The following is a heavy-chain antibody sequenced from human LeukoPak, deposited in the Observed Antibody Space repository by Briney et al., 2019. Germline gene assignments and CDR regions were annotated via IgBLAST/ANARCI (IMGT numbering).Heavy chain of an antibody. D-gene: IGHD4-17*01. CDR2: IYYSGST. J-gene: IGHJ4*02. Sequence: SETLSLTCTVSGGSVSSGSYYWSWIRQPPGKGLEWIGYIYYSGSTNYNPSLKSRVTISVDTSKSQFSLKLSSVTAADTAVYYCARRNYGDYDHYFDYWGQGILVTVSS. V-gene: IGHV4-61*01. CDR3: ARRNYGDYDHYFDY. CDR1: GGSVSSGSYY.